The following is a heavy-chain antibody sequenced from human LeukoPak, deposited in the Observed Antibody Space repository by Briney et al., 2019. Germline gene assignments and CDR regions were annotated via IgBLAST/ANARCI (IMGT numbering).Heavy chain of an antibody. CDR3: ARDSGCSGGSCYQRY. CDR2: IYYSGST. Sequence: SETLSLTCTVSGGSISSGDYYWSWIRQPPGKGLEWIGYIYYSGSTYYNPSLKSRVTISVDTSKNQFSLKLSSVTAADTAVYYCARDSGCSGGSCYQRYRGQGTLVTVSS. CDR1: GGSISSGDYY. J-gene: IGHJ4*02. D-gene: IGHD2-15*01. V-gene: IGHV4-30-4*08.